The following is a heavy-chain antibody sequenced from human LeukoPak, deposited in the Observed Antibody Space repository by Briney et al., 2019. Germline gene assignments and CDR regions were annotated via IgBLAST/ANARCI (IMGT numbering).Heavy chain of an antibody. V-gene: IGHV3-11*01. D-gene: IGHD6-6*01. CDR1: GFTFSDYY. CDR2: ISSSGSTI. CDR3: ASASARPGWFDP. J-gene: IGHJ5*02. Sequence: GGSLRLSCAASGFTFSDYYMSWIRQAPGKGLEWVSSISSSGSTIYYADSVKGRFTISRDNAKNSLYLLMNSLRAEDTAVYYCASASARPGWFDPWGQGTRVTVSS.